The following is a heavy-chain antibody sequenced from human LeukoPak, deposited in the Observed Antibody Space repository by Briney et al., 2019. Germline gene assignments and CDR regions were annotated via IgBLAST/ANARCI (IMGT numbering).Heavy chain of an antibody. CDR2: IYSGGST. J-gene: IGHJ4*02. CDR1: GFTVSSNY. V-gene: IGHV3-66*01. CDR3: ARDGGIGVADLFDY. D-gene: IGHD6-19*01. Sequence: GGSLRLSCAASGFTVSSNYMSWVRQAPGKGLEWVSVIYSGGSTYYADSVKGRFTISRDNSKNTLYPQMSSLRAEDTAVYYCARDGGIGVADLFDYWGQGALVTVSS.